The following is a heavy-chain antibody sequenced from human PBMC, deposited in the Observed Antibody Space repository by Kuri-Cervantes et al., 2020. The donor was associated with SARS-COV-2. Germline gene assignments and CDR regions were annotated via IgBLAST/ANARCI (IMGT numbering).Heavy chain of an antibody. D-gene: IGHD4-17*01. CDR1: GGSIISYY. V-gene: IGHV4-59*01. CDR3: ARELGLTTVNWFDP. Sequence: SETLSLTCTASGGSIISYYWSWIRQPPGKGLEWIGYIYYSGSTNYNPSLKSRVTISVDTSKNHFSLKLSSVTAADTAVYYCARELGLTTVNWFDPWGQGTLVTVSS. CDR2: IYYSGST. J-gene: IGHJ5*02.